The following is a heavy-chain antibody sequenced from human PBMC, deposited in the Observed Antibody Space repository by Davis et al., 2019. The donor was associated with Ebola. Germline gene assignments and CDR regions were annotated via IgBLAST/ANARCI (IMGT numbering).Heavy chain of an antibody. CDR1: GGSISSYY. J-gene: IGHJ5*02. V-gene: IGHV4-59*12. CDR2: IYYSGST. CDR3: ARCAGLLISRWFDP. D-gene: IGHD2-15*01. Sequence: MPSETLSLTCTVSGGSISSYYWSWIRQPPGKGLEWIGYIYYSGSTNYNPSLKSRVTISVDTSKNQFSLKLSSVTAADTAVYYCARCAGLLISRWFDPWGQGTLVTVSS.